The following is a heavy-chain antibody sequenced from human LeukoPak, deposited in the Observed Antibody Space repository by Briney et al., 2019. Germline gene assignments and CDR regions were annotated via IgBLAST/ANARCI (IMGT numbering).Heavy chain of an antibody. CDR1: GGSISSGYY. D-gene: IGHD6-13*01. Sequence: SETLSLTCTVSGGSISSGYYWGWIRQPPGKGLEWIGSIYHSGSTYYNPPLKSRVTISVDTSKNQFSLKLSSVTAADTAVYYCAREYSINWFDPWGQGTLVTVSS. CDR3: AREYSINWFDP. J-gene: IGHJ5*02. V-gene: IGHV4-38-2*02. CDR2: IYHSGST.